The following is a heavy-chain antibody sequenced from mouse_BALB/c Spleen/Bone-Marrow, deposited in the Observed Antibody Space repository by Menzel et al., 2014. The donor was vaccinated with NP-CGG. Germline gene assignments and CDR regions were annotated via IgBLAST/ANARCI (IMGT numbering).Heavy chain of an antibody. J-gene: IGHJ4*01. CDR1: GFTFSSFG. V-gene: IGHV5-17*02. Sequence: EVKLMESGGGLVQPGGSRKLSCAASGFTFSSFGMHWVRQAPEKGLEWVAYISSGSSTLYYADTAKGRFTISRDNPKNTLFLQITSLRSQDTPMYYCARCRGAYINIRREYAMYYSGQKTSVTLSS. CDR2: ISSGSSTL. D-gene: IGHD2-5*01. CDR3: ARCRGAYINIRREYAMYY.